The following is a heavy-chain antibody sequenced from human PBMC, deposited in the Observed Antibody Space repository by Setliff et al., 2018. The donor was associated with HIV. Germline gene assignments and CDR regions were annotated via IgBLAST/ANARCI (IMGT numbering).Heavy chain of an antibody. J-gene: IGHJ4*02. CDR1: GFTFSDYA. CDR2: ISYDGSKK. Sequence: GGSLRLSCAASGFTFSDYAMSWVRQAPGKGLEWVAFISYDGSKKYDADFVKDRFTIARDNSKNTLYLQMNSLRTDDTAVYFCARDLSTYYSIDSWGQGTLVTVSS. D-gene: IGHD3-22*01. CDR3: ARDLSTYYSIDS. V-gene: IGHV3-30*04.